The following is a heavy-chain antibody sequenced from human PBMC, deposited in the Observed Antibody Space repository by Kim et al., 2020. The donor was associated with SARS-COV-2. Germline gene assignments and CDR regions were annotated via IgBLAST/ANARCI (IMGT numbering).Heavy chain of an antibody. J-gene: IGHJ3*01. Sequence: YIYYADSVKGRFTISRDNAKNSLYLQMNSLRAEDTAVYYCARGGREDPWTWGQGTMVTVSS. V-gene: IGHV3-21*01. CDR3: ARGGREDPWT. CDR2: YI. D-gene: IGHD3-10*01.